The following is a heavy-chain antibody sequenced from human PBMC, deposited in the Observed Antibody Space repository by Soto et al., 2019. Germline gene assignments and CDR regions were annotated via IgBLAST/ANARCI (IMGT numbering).Heavy chain of an antibody. CDR2: ISGSGGST. CDR3: ARDLRRYFDWSKQAYSSGWFDY. J-gene: IGHJ4*02. V-gene: IGHV3-23*01. CDR1: GFTFSSYA. D-gene: IGHD3-9*01. Sequence: GGSLRLSCAASGFTFSSYAMSWVRQAPGKGLEWVSAISGSGGSTYYADSVKGRFTISRDNSKNTLYLQMNSLRAEDTAVYYCARDLRRYFDWSKQAYSSGWFDYWGQGTLVTVSS.